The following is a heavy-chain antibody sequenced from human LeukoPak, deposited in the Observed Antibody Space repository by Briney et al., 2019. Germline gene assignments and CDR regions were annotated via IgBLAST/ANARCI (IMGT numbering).Heavy chain of an antibody. V-gene: IGHV4-39*07. Sequence: SETLSLTCTVSGGSISSSSYYWGWIRQPPGKGLEWIGEINHSGSTNYNPSLKSRVTISVDKSKNQFSLKLSSVTAADTAVYYCARDFASRWPLGYYYYYYMDVWGKGTTVTVSS. CDR2: INHSGST. CDR1: GGSISSSSYY. J-gene: IGHJ6*03. D-gene: IGHD4-23*01. CDR3: ARDFASRWPLGYYYYYYMDV.